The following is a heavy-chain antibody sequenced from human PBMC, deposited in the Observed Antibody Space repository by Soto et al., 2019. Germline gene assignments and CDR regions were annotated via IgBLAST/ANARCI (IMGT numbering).Heavy chain of an antibody. V-gene: IGHV4-4*07. Sequence: SETLSLTCSVPGGAISSYYWSWVRQPAGKGLEWIGRVFSSGSTNYNASLKSRVTMSIDTSKNEVSLTLRSVTAADTAVYYCARVAFSYYAMDVWGQGTPVTVSS. J-gene: IGHJ6*02. CDR2: VFSSGST. CDR1: GGAISSYY. CDR3: ARVAFSYYAMDV. D-gene: IGHD3-3*02.